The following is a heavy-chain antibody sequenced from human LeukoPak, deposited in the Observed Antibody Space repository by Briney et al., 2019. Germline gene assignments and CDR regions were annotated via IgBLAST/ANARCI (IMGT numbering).Heavy chain of an antibody. V-gene: IGHV4-34*01. CDR2: INHSGST. CDR1: GGSFSGYY. CDR3: ARAVGGVIAVAGTLYFDY. J-gene: IGHJ4*02. D-gene: IGHD6-19*01. Sequence: SETLSLTCAVYGGSFSGYYLSWIRQPPGKGLEWIGEINHSGSTNYNPSLKSRVTISVDTSKNQFSLKLSCVTAADTAVYYCARAVGGVIAVAGTLYFDYWGQGTLVTVSS.